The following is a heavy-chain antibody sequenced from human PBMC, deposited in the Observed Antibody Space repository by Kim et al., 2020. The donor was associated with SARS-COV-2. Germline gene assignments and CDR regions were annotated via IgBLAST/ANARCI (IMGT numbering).Heavy chain of an antibody. D-gene: IGHD3-3*01. CDR2: IYYSGST. V-gene: IGHV4-30-4*01. CDR3: ARGYDFWSGYPTFDY. J-gene: IGHJ4*02. CDR1: GGSISSGDYY. Sequence: SETLSLTCTVSGGSISSGDYYWSWIRQPPGKGLEWIGYIYYSGSTYYNPSLKSRVTISVDTSKNQFSLKLSSVTAADTAVYYCARGYDFWSGYPTFDYWGQGTLVTVSS.